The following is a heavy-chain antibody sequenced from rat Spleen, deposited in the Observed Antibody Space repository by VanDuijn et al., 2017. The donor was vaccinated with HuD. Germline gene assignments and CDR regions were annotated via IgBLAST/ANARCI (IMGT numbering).Heavy chain of an antibody. CDR3: ARRHYGYTDYFDY. V-gene: IGHV5-29*01. CDR1: GFTFSDYY. Sequence: EVQLVESDGGLVQPGRSLKLSCAASGFTFSDYYMAWVRQAPTTGLEWVATISYGDSSGHSGTYYRDSVKGRFTISRDNAKSTQSLQMDSLRSEDTATYYCARRHYGYTDYFDYWGQGVMVTVSS. CDR2: ISYGDSSGHSGT. D-gene: IGHD1-11*01. J-gene: IGHJ2*01.